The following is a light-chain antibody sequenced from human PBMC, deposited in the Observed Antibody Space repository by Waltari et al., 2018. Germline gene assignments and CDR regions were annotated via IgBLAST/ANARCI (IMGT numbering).Light chain of an antibody. CDR3: QVWDGSTSEV. V-gene: IGLV3-9*01. J-gene: IGLJ1*01. CDR1: RIEKKN. CDR2: SDS. Sequence: SYELTQPPSVSVTLGQTAMITCGGNRIEKKNVHWYQQKPGQAPVLVIYSDSYRPPGIPDRFSASNSGNTATLTISRVQAGDEADYFCQVWDGSTSEVFGAGTKVTVL.